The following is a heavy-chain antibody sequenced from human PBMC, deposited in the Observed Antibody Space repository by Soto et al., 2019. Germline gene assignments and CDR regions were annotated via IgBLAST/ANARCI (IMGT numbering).Heavy chain of an antibody. Sequence: PGGLLRLSCAASGFTFGNAWMSWVRQAPGKGLEWAGRIKSKTDGGTTDYAAPVKGRFTISRDDSKNTLYLQMNRLKTEDTAVYYCTTDPYGLFDHWGQRTLVTVSS. D-gene: IGHD4-17*01. CDR1: GFTFGNAW. V-gene: IGHV3-15*01. J-gene: IGHJ4*02. CDR2: IKSKTDGGTT. CDR3: TTDPYGLFDH.